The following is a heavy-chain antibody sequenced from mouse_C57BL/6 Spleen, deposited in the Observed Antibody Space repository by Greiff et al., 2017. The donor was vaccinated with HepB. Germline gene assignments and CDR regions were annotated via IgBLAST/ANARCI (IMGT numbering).Heavy chain of an antibody. Sequence: QVQLQQSGPELVKPGASVKISCKASGYAFSSSWMNWVKQRPGKGLEWIGRIYPGDGDTNYNGKFKGKATLTADKSSSTAYMQLSSLTSEDSAVYFCARQDSNYFSFDYWGQGTTLTVSS. V-gene: IGHV1-82*01. CDR2: IYPGDGDT. CDR3: ARQDSNYFSFDY. CDR1: GYAFSSSW. J-gene: IGHJ2*01. D-gene: IGHD2-5*01.